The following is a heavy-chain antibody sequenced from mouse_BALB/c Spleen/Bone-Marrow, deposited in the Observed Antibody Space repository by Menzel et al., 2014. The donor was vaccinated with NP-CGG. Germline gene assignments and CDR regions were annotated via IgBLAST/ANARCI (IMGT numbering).Heavy chain of an antibody. CDR1: GFNIKDTY. CDR2: IDPANGNT. J-gene: IGHJ3*01. CDR3: ARNGIYGAWFAY. D-gene: IGHD2-1*01. Sequence: EVKLQESGAELVKPGASVKLSCTASGFNIKDTYMHWVKQRPEQGLEWIGRIDPANGNTKYDPKFQGKATITADTSSNTAYLQLSSLTSEDTAVYYCARNGIYGAWFAYWGQGTLVTVSA. V-gene: IGHV14-3*02.